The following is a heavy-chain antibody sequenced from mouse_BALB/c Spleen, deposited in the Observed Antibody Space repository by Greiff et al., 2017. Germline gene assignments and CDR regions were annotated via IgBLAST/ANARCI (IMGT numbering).Heavy chain of an antibody. V-gene: IGHV5-6*02. Sequence: DVKLVESGGDLVKPGGSLKLSCAASGFTFSSYGMSWVRQTPDKRLEWVATISSGGSYTYYPDSVKGRFTISRDNAKNTLYLQMSSLKSEDTAMYYCAGDYYGPFAYWGQGTLVTVSA. J-gene: IGHJ3*01. CDR2: ISSGGSYT. CDR1: GFTFSSYG. CDR3: AGDYYGPFAY. D-gene: IGHD1-2*01.